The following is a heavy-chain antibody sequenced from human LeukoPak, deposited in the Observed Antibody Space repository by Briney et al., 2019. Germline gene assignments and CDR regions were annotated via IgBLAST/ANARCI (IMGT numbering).Heavy chain of an antibody. Sequence: PGGSLRLSCAASGFTFSSYDMNWVRQAPGKGLEWVSYISSSGSSRYYADSVKGRFTFSRDNARNSLDLQMNSLRAEDTAVYYCAREQQWLTGFDYWGQGTLVTVSS. CDR1: GFTFSSYD. J-gene: IGHJ4*02. CDR3: AREQQWLTGFDY. D-gene: IGHD6-19*01. CDR2: ISSSGSSR. V-gene: IGHV3-48*03.